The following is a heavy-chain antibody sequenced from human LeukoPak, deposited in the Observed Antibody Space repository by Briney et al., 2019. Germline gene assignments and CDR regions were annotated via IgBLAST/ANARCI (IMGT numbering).Heavy chain of an antibody. D-gene: IGHD2-2*01. CDR2: ISGSGGST. J-gene: IGHJ4*02. CDR3: AKAQFSFWDIVVVPAADY. CDR1: GFTFSSYA. Sequence: PGGSLRLSCAASGFTFSSYAMSWVRQAPGKGLEWVSAISGSGGSTYYADSVKGRFTISRDNSKNTLYLQMNSLRAEDTAVYYCAKAQFSFWDIVVVPAADYWGQGTLVTVSS. V-gene: IGHV3-23*01.